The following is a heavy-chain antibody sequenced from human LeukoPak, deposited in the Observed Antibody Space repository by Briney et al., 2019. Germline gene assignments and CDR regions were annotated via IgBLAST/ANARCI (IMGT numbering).Heavy chain of an antibody. CDR2: IYYSGTT. D-gene: IGHD3-22*01. CDR3: ARAAYESGGHYYYLVF. CDR1: GASLTMMS. Sequence: SETQSLTCTVSGASLTMMSLSWIRQPPGKGLEWVGYIYYSGTTNYNPSLKSRVTISLDTSKNQFALKLSSVTAADTAMYYCARAAYESGGHYYYLVFWGQGTLVTVSS. V-gene: IGHV4-59*01. J-gene: IGHJ4*02.